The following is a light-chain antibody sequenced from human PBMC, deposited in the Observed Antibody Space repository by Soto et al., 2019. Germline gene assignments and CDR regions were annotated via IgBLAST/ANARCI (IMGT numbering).Light chain of an antibody. CDR1: QSVSSNY. CDR2: GAS. Sequence: EIVLTQSPGTLSLSPGERATLSCRDSQSVSSNYLAWYQQKPGQAPRLLIYGASSRATGIPDRFSGSGSGTDFILTISRLEPEDFAVYYCQQYGSSSLTFGGGTKVDIK. V-gene: IGKV3-20*01. J-gene: IGKJ4*01. CDR3: QQYGSSSLT.